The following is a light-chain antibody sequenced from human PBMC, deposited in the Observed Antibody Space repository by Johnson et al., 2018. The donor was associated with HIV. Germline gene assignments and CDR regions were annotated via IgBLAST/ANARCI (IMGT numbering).Light chain of an antibody. Sequence: QSVLTQSPSVSAAPGQKVTISCSGSSSNIGNNYVSWYQQLPETAPKLLIYDNNKRPSAIPDRFSGSKSGTSATLGVPGLPTGDEADYYCGTWYSSLSAYVFGTGTKVTVL. CDR2: DNN. J-gene: IGLJ1*01. CDR1: SSNIGNNY. V-gene: IGLV1-51*01. CDR3: GTWYSSLSAYV.